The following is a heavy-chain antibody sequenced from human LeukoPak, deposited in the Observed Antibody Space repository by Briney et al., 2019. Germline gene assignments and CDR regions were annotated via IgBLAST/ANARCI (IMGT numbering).Heavy chain of an antibody. Sequence: GASVKVSCTASGGTFSSYTISWVRQAPGQGLEWMGRIIPILGIANYAQKFQGRVTITADKSTSTAYMELSSLRSEDTAVYYCAAMVRITGTTDPDYWGQGTLVTVSS. J-gene: IGHJ4*02. CDR1: GGTFSSYT. V-gene: IGHV1-69*02. D-gene: IGHD1-7*01. CDR2: IIPILGIA. CDR3: AAMVRITGTTDPDY.